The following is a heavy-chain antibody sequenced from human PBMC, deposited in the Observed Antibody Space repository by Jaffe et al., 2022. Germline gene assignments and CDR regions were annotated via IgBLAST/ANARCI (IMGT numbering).Heavy chain of an antibody. CDR3: ARLNPELRLAFDI. J-gene: IGHJ3*02. V-gene: IGHV4-39*01. CDR1: GGSISSSSYY. D-gene: IGHD1-26*01. CDR2: IYYSGST. Sequence: QLQLQESGPGLVKPSETLSLTCTVSGGSISSSSYYWGWIRQPPGKGLEWIGSIYYSGSTYYNPSLKSRVTISVDTSKNQFSLKLSSVTAADTAVYYCARLNPELRLAFDIWGQGTMVTVSS.